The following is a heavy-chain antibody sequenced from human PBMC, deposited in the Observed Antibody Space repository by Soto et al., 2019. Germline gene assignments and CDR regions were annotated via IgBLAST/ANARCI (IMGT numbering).Heavy chain of an antibody. CDR3: TTDFGITGNYGGFEFDY. CDR2: IKSKTDGGTT. D-gene: IGHD1-20*01. Sequence: GGSLRLSCAASGFTFSNAWMSWVRQAPGKGLEWVGRIKSKTDGGTTDYAAPVKGRFTISRDDSKNTLYLQMNSLKTEDTAVYYCTTDFGITGNYGGFEFDYWGQGTLVTVSS. V-gene: IGHV3-15*01. J-gene: IGHJ4*02. CDR1: GFTFSNAW.